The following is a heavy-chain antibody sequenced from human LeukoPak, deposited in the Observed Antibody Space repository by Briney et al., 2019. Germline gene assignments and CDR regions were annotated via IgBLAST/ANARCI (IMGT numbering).Heavy chain of an antibody. CDR2: ISAYNGNT. CDR1: GYTFTSYG. V-gene: IGHV1-18*01. Sequence: GASVKVSCKASGYTFTSYGISWVRQAPGQGLEWMGWISAYNGNTNYAQKLQGRVTMTTDTSTSTAYMELRSLRSDDTAVYYCARTSDEGVYYYDSSGFWPPPDYWGQGTLVTVSS. CDR3: ARTSDEGVYYYDSSGFWPPPDY. D-gene: IGHD3-22*01. J-gene: IGHJ4*02.